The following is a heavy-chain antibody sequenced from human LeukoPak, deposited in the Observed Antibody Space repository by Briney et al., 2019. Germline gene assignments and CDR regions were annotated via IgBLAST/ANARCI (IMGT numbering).Heavy chain of an antibody. V-gene: IGHV3-23*01. CDR1: GFTLNSYA. D-gene: IGHD1-26*01. CDR2: LSDSGGFT. J-gene: IGHJ2*01. Sequence: QPGGSLRLSCAASGFTLNSYAITWVRQAPGKGLEWVSVLSDSGGFTQYADSVKGRFTISRDNSRNTLFLQMSSLRAEDTAVYYCAKSSNRGESYSWYFDLWGRGTLVTVSS. CDR3: AKSSNRGESYSWYFDL.